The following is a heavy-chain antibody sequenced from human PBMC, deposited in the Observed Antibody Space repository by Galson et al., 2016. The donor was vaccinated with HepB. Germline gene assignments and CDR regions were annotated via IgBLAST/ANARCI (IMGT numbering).Heavy chain of an antibody. CDR3: ARQYWGGPSDY. V-gene: IGHV4-4*02. Sequence: ITSSDWWSWVRQPPGQGLEWIGQILHSGRVNYTPSLASRVTISIDTSNNHFSLRLTSVTAADTALYYCARQYWGGPSDYWGQGTLVTVSS. CDR1: ITSSDW. CDR2: ILHSGRV. D-gene: IGHD2/OR15-2a*01. J-gene: IGHJ4*02.